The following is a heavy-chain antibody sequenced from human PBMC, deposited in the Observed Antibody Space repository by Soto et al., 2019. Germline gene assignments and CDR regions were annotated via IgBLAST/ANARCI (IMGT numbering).Heavy chain of an antibody. CDR1: GGSISSYY. J-gene: IGHJ4*02. D-gene: IGHD4-4*01. CDR2: IYYSGST. V-gene: IGHV4-59*08. CDR3: AGRYGYSFDY. Sequence: SETLCLTCTVSGGSISSYYWSWIRQPPGKGLEWIGYIYYSGSTNYNPSLKSRVTISGDTSKNQFSLKLSSVTAADTAVYYCAGRYGYSFDYWGQGTLVTVSS.